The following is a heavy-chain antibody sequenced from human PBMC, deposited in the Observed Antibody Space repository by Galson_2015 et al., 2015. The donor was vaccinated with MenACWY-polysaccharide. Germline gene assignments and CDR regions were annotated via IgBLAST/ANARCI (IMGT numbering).Heavy chain of an antibody. CDR1: CCSFISGA. CDR3: ARDVSPEEGATPPRFDY. Sequence: SAMFSCKAFCCSFISGALFWGRRPSGERLVWWGWVDNNRGTMKYSQTFQCRVTIIRDTSTTTASMELSCLRSEDTAVYYCARDVSPEEGATPPRFDYWGQGTLVTVSS. V-gene: IGHV1-3*04. J-gene: IGHJ4*02. CDR2: VDNNRGTM. D-gene: IGHD1-26*01.